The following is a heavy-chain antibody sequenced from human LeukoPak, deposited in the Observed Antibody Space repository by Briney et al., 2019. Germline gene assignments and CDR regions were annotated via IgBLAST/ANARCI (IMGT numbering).Heavy chain of an antibody. D-gene: IGHD2-8*01. CDR2: IKEDGSEK. V-gene: IGHV3-7*01. CDR3: ARNAN. J-gene: IGHJ4*02. CDR1: GFTFSRYW. Sequence: GGSLRLSCAASGFTFSRYWMSWVRQAPGKGPEWVANIKEDGSEKSCVDSAKGRFTISRDNAKNSLYLQMNSLRAEDTAVYYCARNANWGQGTLVTVSS.